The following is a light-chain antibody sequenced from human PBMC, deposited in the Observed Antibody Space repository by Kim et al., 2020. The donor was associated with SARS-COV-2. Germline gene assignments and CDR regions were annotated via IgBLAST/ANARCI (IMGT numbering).Light chain of an antibody. CDR2: DVS. CDR3: SSYTTTTFYV. Sequence: QSALTQPASVSGSPGQSITISCTGTSSDVGGYNYVSWYQQFPGKAPKLMIYDVSKRPSGVSHRFSGSKSGNTVSLTISGLQAEDEADYYCSSYTTTTFYVFGTGTKVTVL. V-gene: IGLV2-14*01. J-gene: IGLJ1*01. CDR1: SSDVGGYNY.